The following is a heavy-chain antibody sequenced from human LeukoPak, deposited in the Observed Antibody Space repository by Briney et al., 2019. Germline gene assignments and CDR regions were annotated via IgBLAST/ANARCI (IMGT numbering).Heavy chain of an antibody. V-gene: IGHV4-34*01. CDR2: INHSGST. D-gene: IGHD2-2*01. CDR3: AGSYAHDY. CDR1: GGSFSGDY. J-gene: IGHJ4*02. Sequence: SETLSLTCAVYGGSFSGDYWSWIRQPPGKGLEWIGEINHSGSTNYNPSLKSRVTISVGTSKNQFSLKLSSVTAADTAVYYCAGSYAHDYWGQGTLVTVSS.